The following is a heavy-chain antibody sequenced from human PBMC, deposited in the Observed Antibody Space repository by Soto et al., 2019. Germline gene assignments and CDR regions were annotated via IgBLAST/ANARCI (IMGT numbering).Heavy chain of an antibody. Sequence: PGGSLRLSCAASGFTFSSYAMHWVRQAPGKGLEWVAVISYDGSNKYYADSVKGRFTISRDNSKNTLYLQMNSLRAEDTAVYYCARDPRGYSYGYFEYWGQRTLVTASS. CDR1: GFTFSSYA. V-gene: IGHV3-30-3*01. CDR3: ARDPRGYSYGYFEY. D-gene: IGHD5-18*01. J-gene: IGHJ4*02. CDR2: ISYDGSNK.